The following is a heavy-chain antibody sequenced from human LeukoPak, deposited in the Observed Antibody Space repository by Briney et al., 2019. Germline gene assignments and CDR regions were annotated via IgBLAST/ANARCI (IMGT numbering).Heavy chain of an antibody. CDR1: GFTFSSYS. V-gene: IGHV3-21*01. J-gene: IGHJ5*02. Sequence: GGSLRLSCAASGFTFSSYSMNWVRQAPGKGLEWVSSISSSSSYIYYADSVKGRFTISRDNAKNSLYLQMNSLRAEDTAVYYCAREGCSSTSCYRWFDPWGQGTLVTVSS. CDR2: ISSSSSYI. D-gene: IGHD2-2*01. CDR3: AREGCSSTSCYRWFDP.